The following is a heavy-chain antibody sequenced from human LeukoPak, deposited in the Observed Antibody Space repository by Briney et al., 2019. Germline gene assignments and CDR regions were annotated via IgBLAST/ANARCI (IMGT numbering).Heavy chain of an antibody. CDR2: INHSGST. J-gene: IGHJ5*02. Sequence: SETLSLTCAVYGGSFSGYYWSWIRQPPGKGLEWIREINHSGSTNYNPSLKSRVTISVDTSKNQFSLKLSSVTAADTAVYYCARMPNWFDPWGQGTLVTVSS. CDR3: ARMPNWFDP. V-gene: IGHV4-34*01. CDR1: GGSFSGYY. D-gene: IGHD2-2*01.